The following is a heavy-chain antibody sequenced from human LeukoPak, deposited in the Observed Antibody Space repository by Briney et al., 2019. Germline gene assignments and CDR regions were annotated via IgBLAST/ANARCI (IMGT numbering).Heavy chain of an antibody. D-gene: IGHD2-2*01. CDR2: TSSDLNVK. V-gene: IGHV3-30-3*01. CDR3: XXXGXXXXXSPPSLYFDY. CDR1: GFTFRNYV. Sequence: GGSLGLSCAASGFTFRNYVIHWVRQAPGKGLEWVAVTSSDLNVKLYADSVKGRFTISRDNSRSTLYLQMNSLRPEDTAIYYCXXXGXXXXXSPPSLYFDYWGQGTLVTVSS. J-gene: IGHJ4*02.